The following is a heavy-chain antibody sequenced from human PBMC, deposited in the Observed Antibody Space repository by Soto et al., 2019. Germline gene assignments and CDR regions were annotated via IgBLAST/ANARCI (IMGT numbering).Heavy chain of an antibody. CDR2: IIPIFRTS. D-gene: IGHD3-22*01. V-gene: IGHV1-69*13. CDR3: ARGGLQRVLNYYDSSGYWYYGMDV. Sequence: SVKVSCKASGGTFSSYAISCVRQAPVEGHEWMGGIIPIFRTSNYAQKFQGRVTITADESTSTAYIELSSLGSEDTAVYYCARGGLQRVLNYYDSSGYWYYGMDVWGQGTTVTVSS. J-gene: IGHJ6*02. CDR1: GGTFSSYA.